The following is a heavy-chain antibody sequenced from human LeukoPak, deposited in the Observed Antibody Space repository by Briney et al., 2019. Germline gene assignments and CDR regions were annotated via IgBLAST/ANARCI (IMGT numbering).Heavy chain of an antibody. V-gene: IGHV3-21*01. CDR1: GFTITNSW. J-gene: IGHJ5*02. D-gene: IGHD3-22*01. Sequence: GGSLRLSCAASGFTITNSWMHWVRQAPGKGLEWVSSISSSSSYIYYADSVKGRFTISRDNAKNSLYLQMNSLRAEDTAVYYCATEPDSSGYMDWFDPWGQGTLVTVSS. CDR3: ATEPDSSGYMDWFDP. CDR2: ISSSSSYI.